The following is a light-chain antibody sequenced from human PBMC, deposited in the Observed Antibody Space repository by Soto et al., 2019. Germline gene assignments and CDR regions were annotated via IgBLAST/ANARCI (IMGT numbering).Light chain of an antibody. CDR2: GAS. V-gene: IGKV3-15*01. J-gene: IGKJ1*01. CDR3: QQYNNWWT. CDR1: QSVSSS. Sequence: EIVMTQSPATLSVSPGERVTLSCRASQSVSSSLAWYQQKPGQAPRHLIYGASTRAIGIPGRFSGRGSETEFTLTISSLQSEDFAVYYCQQYNNWWTFGQGTKVETK.